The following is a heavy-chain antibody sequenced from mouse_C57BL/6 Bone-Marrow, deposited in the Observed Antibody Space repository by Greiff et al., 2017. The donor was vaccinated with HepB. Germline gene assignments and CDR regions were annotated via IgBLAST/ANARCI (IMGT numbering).Heavy chain of an antibody. D-gene: IGHD1-1*01. Sequence: EVKLMESGAELVRPGASVKLSCTASGFNIKDDYMHWVKQRPEQGLEWIGWIDPENGDTEYASKFQGKATITADTSSNTAYLQLSSLTSEDTAVYYCTHYGSSPLYWYFDVWGTGTTVTVSS. CDR1: GFNIKDDY. V-gene: IGHV14-4*01. CDR3: THYGSSPLYWYFDV. J-gene: IGHJ1*03. CDR2: IDPENGDT.